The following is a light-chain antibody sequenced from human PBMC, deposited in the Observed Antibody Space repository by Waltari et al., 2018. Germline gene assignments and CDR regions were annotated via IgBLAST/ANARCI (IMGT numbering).Light chain of an antibody. V-gene: IGKV3-11*01. CDR2: DAS. CDR3: QQRSNWPPMYT. Sequence: EIVLTQSPATLSLSPGERATLSCRARQSVSSYLAWYQQKPGQAPTLLIYDASTRATGIPARFSGSGSGTDFTLTISSLEPEDFAVYYCQQRSNWPPMYTFGQGTKLEIK. CDR1: QSVSSY. J-gene: IGKJ2*01.